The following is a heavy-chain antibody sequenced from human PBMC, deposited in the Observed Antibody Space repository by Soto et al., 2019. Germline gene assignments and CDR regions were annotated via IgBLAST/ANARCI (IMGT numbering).Heavy chain of an antibody. CDR1: GFTFSSYA. CDR3: AKDGSSGWYGWSGYFDY. J-gene: IGHJ4*02. Sequence: GGSLRLSCAASGFTFSSYAMSWVRQAPGKGLEWVSAISGSGGSTYYADSVKGRFTISRDNSKNTLYLQMNSLRAEDTAVYYCAKDGSSGWYGWSGYFDYWGQGTLVTVSS. V-gene: IGHV3-23*01. CDR2: ISGSGGST. D-gene: IGHD6-19*01.